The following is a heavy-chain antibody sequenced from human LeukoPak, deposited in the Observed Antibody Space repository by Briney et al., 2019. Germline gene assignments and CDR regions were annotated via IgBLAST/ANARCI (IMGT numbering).Heavy chain of an antibody. CDR3: AREGYSYSSSWYLRNDYYYMDV. CDR1: GYTFTNYG. V-gene: IGHV1-18*01. D-gene: IGHD6-13*01. Sequence: ASVKVSCKASGYTFTNYGISWVRQAPGQGLEWMGWISAYNGNTNYAQKLQGRVTMTTDTSTTTAYMELRSLRSDDTAVYYCAREGYSYSSSWYLRNDYYYMDVWGKGTTVTVSS. CDR2: ISAYNGNT. J-gene: IGHJ6*03.